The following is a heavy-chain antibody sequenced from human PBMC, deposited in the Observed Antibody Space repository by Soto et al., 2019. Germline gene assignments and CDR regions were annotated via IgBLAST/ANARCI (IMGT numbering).Heavy chain of an antibody. J-gene: IGHJ4*02. Sequence: QVQLQESGPGLVKPSETLSLTCTASGASITTYYWAWIRQPPGKGLEYIGHVYYTGSADYSPSLKSRVTMSVDTSKNQFSLKLNSVTAADTALYYCARHENGGTYPLDYWGQGTLVTVSS. D-gene: IGHD1-26*01. CDR1: GASITTYY. V-gene: IGHV4-59*08. CDR3: ARHENGGTYPLDY. CDR2: VYYTGSA.